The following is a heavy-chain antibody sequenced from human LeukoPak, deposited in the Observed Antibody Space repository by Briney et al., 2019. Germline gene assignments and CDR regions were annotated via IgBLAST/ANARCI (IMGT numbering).Heavy chain of an antibody. J-gene: IGHJ4*02. Sequence: SETPSLTCAVYGGSFSGYYWSWIRQPPGKGLEWIGEINHSGSTNYNPSLKSRVTISVDTSKNQFSLKLSSVTAADTAVYYCAREVDNYYDSSGIDYWGQGTLVTVSS. D-gene: IGHD3-22*01. CDR1: GGSFSGYY. CDR3: AREVDNYYDSSGIDY. CDR2: INHSGST. V-gene: IGHV4-34*01.